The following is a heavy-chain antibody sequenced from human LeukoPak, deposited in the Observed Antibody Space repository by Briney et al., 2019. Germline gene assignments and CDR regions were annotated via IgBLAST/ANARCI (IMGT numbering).Heavy chain of an antibody. Sequence: SVKVSCKASGGTLSNYAVSWVRQTPGEGLEWMGQIVPFFETIDYAQKFQGRVTITTDESTTTAYMELTSLTSEDTAVYYCARGVVVPAALSGYYFDYWGQGTLVTVSS. CDR3: ARGVVVPAALSGYYFDY. CDR2: IVPFFETI. J-gene: IGHJ4*02. D-gene: IGHD2-2*01. CDR1: GGTLSNYA. V-gene: IGHV1-69*05.